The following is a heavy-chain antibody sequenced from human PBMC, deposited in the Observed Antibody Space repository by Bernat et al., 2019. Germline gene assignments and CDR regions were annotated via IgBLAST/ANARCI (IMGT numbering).Heavy chain of an antibody. CDR3: VKGDYYYHDSSAYLDH. J-gene: IGHJ4*02. D-gene: IGHD3-22*01. CDR2: MSGSGIDT. V-gene: IGHV3-23*04. Sequence: VQLVESGGGVVQPGRSLRLSCAASGFTFSSYGMHWVRQAPGKGLEWVSAMSGSGIDTYYTDSVKGRFTISRDNSKDTLYLQMNSLRAEDTAVYFCVKGDYYYHDSSAYLDHWGQGTLVTVSS. CDR1: GFTFSSYG.